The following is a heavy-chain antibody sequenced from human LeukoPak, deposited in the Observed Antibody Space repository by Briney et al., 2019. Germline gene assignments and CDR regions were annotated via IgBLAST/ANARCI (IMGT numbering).Heavy chain of an antibody. D-gene: IGHD2-15*01. Sequence: SETLSLTCTVSGGSISSYYWSWIQQPPGKGLEWIGYIYYSGSTNYNPSLKSRVTISVDTSKNQFSLKLSSVTAADTAVYYCARSVEGYCRGGSCYSYSYYMDVWGKGTTVTVSS. CDR1: GGSISSYY. V-gene: IGHV4-59*01. CDR3: ARSVEGYCRGGSCYSYSYYMDV. J-gene: IGHJ6*03. CDR2: IYYSGST.